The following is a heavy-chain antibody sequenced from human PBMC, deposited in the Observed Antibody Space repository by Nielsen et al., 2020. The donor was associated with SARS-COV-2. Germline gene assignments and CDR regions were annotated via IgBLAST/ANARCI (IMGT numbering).Heavy chain of an antibody. CDR2: ISSNGGRT. CDR3: ARAFGEYCSSTSCYAEYYYYGMDV. V-gene: IGHV3-64*01. D-gene: IGHD2-2*01. J-gene: IGHJ6*02. CDR1: GFTFSSYA. Sequence: GESLKISCAASGFTFSSYAMHWVRQAPGKGLEYVSAISSNGGRTYYANSVKGRFTISRDNSKNTLYLQMGSLRAEDMAVYYCARAFGEYCSSTSCYAEYYYYGMDVWGQGTTVTVSS.